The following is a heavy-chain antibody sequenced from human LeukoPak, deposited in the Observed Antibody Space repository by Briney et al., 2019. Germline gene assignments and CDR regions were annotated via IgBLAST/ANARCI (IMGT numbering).Heavy chain of an antibody. V-gene: IGHV1-69*13. CDR2: IIPIFGTA. CDR3: ARDRDPNYDLLTGYGY. J-gene: IGHJ4*02. CDR1: GGTFSSYA. D-gene: IGHD3-9*01. Sequence: GASVKVSCKASGGTFSSYAISWVRQAPGQGLEWMGGIIPIFGTANYAQKFQGRVTITADESTSTAHMELSSLRSEDTAVYYCARDRDPNYDLLTGYGYWGQGTLVTVS.